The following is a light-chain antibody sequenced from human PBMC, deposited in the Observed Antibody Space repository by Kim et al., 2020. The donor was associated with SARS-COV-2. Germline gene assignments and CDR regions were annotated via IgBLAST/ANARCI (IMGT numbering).Light chain of an antibody. J-gene: IGKJ1*01. V-gene: IGKV1-5*01. CDR2: DAS. CDR1: QSISNW. Sequence: DIQMTQSPSTLSASVGDRVTITCRASQSISNWLAWYQQKPGKGPKLLIYDASSLQGGVPSRFSGSGSGTEFTLTITSLQPDDFAAYFCQQYDTYWTFGQGTKLEI. CDR3: QQYDTYWT.